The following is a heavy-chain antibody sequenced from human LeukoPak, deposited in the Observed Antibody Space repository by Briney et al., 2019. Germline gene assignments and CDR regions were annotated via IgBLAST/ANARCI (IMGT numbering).Heavy chain of an antibody. Sequence: SETLSLTCTVSGYSISSGYYWGWIRQPPGKGLEWIGSIYHSGSTYYNPSLKSRVTISVDTSKNQFSLKLSSVTAADTAVYYCARGGSSGIFQHWGQGTLVTVSS. D-gene: IGHD6-19*01. CDR2: IYHSGST. V-gene: IGHV4-38-2*02. CDR1: GYSISSGYY. J-gene: IGHJ1*01. CDR3: ARGGSSGIFQH.